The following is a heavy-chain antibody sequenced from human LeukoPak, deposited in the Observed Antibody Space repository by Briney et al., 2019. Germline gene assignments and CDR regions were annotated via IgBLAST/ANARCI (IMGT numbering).Heavy chain of an antibody. Sequence: GESLKISCVGSGFTFRSHWVNWVRQSPRKGLEWVANIKPDGIDKYYVDSARGRLTVSRDNAKNSAFLQMNSLRAEDTAIYYCATISAQTFGIWGQGTVVSVSS. J-gene: IGHJ3*02. V-gene: IGHV3-7*01. CDR1: GFTFRSHW. CDR2: IKPDGIDK. CDR3: ATISAQTFGI. D-gene: IGHD5-24*01.